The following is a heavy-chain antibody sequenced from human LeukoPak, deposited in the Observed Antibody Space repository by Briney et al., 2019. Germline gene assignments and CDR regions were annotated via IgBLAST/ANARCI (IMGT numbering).Heavy chain of an antibody. J-gene: IGHJ6*02. CDR3: AKGTIFGVVKGYGMDV. CDR1: GFTFSSYA. V-gene: IGHV3-23*01. CDR2: ISGSGGST. D-gene: IGHD3-3*01. Sequence: GGSLRLSCAASGFTFSSYAMSWVRQAPGKGLEWVSAISGSGGSTYYADSVKGRFTISRDNSKNTLYLQMNSLRAEDTAVYCCAKGTIFGVVKGYGMDVWGQGTTVTVSS.